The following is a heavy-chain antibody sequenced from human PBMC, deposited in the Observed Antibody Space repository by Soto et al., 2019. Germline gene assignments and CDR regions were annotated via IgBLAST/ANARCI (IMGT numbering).Heavy chain of an antibody. V-gene: IGHV4-59*08. D-gene: IGHD4-17*01. CDR2: IYYSGST. CDR3: ARRYGDAFDI. J-gene: IGHJ3*02. Sequence: QVQLQKSGPGLVKPSETLSLTCTVSGGSISSYYWSWIRQPPGKGLEWIGYIYYSGSTNYNPSLKSRVTISVDTSKNQFSLKLSSVTAADTAVYYCARRYGDAFDIWGQGTIVTVS. CDR1: GGSISSYY.